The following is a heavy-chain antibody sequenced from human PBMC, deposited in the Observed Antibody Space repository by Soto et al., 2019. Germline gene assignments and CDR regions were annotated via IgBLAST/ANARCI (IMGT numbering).Heavy chain of an antibody. CDR3: ASARPITMVRGAYYYGMDV. Sequence: QVQLQQWGAGLLKPSETLSLTCAVYGGSFSGYYWSWIRQPPGKGLEWIGEINHSGSTNYNPSLKSRVTISVDTSKNPFSLKLSSVTAADTAVYYCASARPITMVRGAYYYGMDVWGQGTTVTVSS. V-gene: IGHV4-34*01. CDR2: INHSGST. D-gene: IGHD3-10*01. CDR1: GGSFSGYY. J-gene: IGHJ6*02.